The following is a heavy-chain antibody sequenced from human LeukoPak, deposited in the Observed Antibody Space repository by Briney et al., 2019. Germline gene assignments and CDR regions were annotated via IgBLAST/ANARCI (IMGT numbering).Heavy chain of an antibody. Sequence: ASVKVSCKASGYTFTGYYMHWVRQAPGQRLEWMGWINAGNGNTKYSQKFQGRVTIARDTSASTAYMELSSLRSEDTAVYYYARTKDGDTFDYWGQGTLVTVSS. V-gene: IGHV1-3*01. CDR2: INAGNGNT. CDR3: ARTKDGDTFDY. CDR1: GYTFTGYY. D-gene: IGHD4-17*01. J-gene: IGHJ4*02.